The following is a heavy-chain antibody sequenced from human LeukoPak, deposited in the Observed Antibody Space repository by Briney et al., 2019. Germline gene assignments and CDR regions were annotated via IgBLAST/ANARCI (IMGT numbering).Heavy chain of an antibody. CDR2: ISYDGSDE. Sequence: AGRSLRLSCVASGLAFSSYSMHWVRQAPGKGLEWVGVISYDGSDEYYTDSVKGRFTISRDNSKNTVCLQMNSLRADDTAVYYCARDFTPEWFDIHWGQGTLVTVS. CDR1: GLAFSSYS. CDR3: ARDFTPEWFDIH. D-gene: IGHD3-3*01. V-gene: IGHV3-30*04. J-gene: IGHJ4*02.